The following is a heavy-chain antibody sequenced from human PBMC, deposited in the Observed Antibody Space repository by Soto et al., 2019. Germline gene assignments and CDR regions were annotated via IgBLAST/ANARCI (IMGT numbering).Heavy chain of an antibody. Sequence: SVQVSCKASGGTFSSYAISWVRQAPGQGLEWMGGIIPIFGTANYAQKFQGRVTITADESTSTAYMELSSLRSEDTAVYYCARDRGISIFGLVHGMDVWGQGTTVTVSS. V-gene: IGHV1-69*13. CDR3: ARDRGISIFGLVHGMDV. CDR1: GGTFSSYA. CDR2: IIPIFGTA. D-gene: IGHD3-3*01. J-gene: IGHJ6*02.